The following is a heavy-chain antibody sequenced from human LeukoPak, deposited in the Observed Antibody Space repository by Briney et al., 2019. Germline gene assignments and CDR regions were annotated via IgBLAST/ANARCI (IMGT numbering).Heavy chain of an antibody. Sequence: GGSLRLSCADTGVNFRNAWMSWVRQAPGKGLEWVGRIKSKTDGGTTDYAAPVKGRFTISRDDSKNTLYLQMNSLKTDDTAVYYCTAAIRYYYDSSGYYSGYFQYWGQGTLVTVSS. CDR3: TAAIRYYYDSSGYYSGYFQY. CDR1: GVNFRNAW. J-gene: IGHJ1*01. CDR2: IKSKTDGGTT. V-gene: IGHV3-15*01. D-gene: IGHD3-22*01.